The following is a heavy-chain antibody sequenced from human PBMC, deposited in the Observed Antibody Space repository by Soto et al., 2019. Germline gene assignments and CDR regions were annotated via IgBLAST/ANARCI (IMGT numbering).Heavy chain of an antibody. CDR2: FDPEDGET. Sequence: ASVKVSCKVSRYTLTELSMHWVRQAPGKGLEWMGGFDPEDGETIYAQKFQGRVTMTEDTSTDTAYMELSSLRSEDTAVYYCATVLIRPQDAFDIWGQGTMVTVSS. CDR1: RYTLTELS. J-gene: IGHJ3*02. V-gene: IGHV1-24*01. D-gene: IGHD2-8*01. CDR3: ATVLIRPQDAFDI.